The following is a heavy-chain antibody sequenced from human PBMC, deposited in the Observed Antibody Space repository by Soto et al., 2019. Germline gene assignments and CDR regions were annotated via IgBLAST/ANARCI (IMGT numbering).Heavy chain of an antibody. CDR1: GFTFSSYA. CDR2: ISYDGSNK. CDR3: ARVQGSGYDPHYYYYGMDV. V-gene: IGHV3-30-3*01. Sequence: GGSLILSCAASGFTFSSYAMHWVRQAPGKGLEWVAVISYDGSNKYYADSVKGRFTISRDNSKNTLYLQMNSLRAEDTAVYYCARVQGSGYDPHYYYYGMDVWGQGTTVTVSS. D-gene: IGHD5-12*01. J-gene: IGHJ6*02.